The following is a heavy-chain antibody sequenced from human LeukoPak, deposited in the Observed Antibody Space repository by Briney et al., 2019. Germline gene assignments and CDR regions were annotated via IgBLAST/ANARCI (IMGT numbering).Heavy chain of an antibody. Sequence: PSQTLSLTCTVSGGSISSGDYYWSWIRQPPGKGLEWIGYIYYSGSTNYNPSLKSRVTISVDTSKNQFSLKLSSVTAADTAVYYCARVRPDIAAAGTRGFDYWGQGTLVTVSS. CDR1: GGSISSGDYY. CDR2: IYYSGST. CDR3: ARVRPDIAAAGTRGFDY. J-gene: IGHJ4*02. D-gene: IGHD6-13*01. V-gene: IGHV4-30-4*01.